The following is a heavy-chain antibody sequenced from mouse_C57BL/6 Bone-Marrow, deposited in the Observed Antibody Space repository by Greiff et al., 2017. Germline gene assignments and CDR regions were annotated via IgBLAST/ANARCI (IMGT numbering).Heavy chain of an antibody. D-gene: IGHD1-1*02. V-gene: IGHV14-3*01. CDR3: ARIRKGSFYAMDY. J-gene: IGHJ4*01. CDR1: GFNIKNNY. Sequence: VQLKQSVAELVRPGASVKLSCTASGFNIKNNYMHWVKQRPEQGLEWIGRIDPANGNTKYAQKFQGKATITADTSSNTAYLQLSSLTSEDTAIYYCARIRKGSFYAMDYWGQGTSVTVSS. CDR2: IDPANGNT.